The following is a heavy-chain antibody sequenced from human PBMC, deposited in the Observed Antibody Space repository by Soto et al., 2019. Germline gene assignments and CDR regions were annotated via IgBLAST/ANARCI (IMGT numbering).Heavy chain of an antibody. CDR2: ISSSSTI. V-gene: IGHV3-48*02. CDR1: GFTFSSYS. J-gene: IGHJ5*02. D-gene: IGHD3-3*01. CDR3: ARESRFLEWLSLNWFDP. Sequence: EVQLVESGGGLVQPGGSLRLSCAASGFTFSSYSMNWVRQAPGKGLEWVSYISSSSTIYYADSVKGRFTISRDNAKNSLCLRLNCLRDENTAVYYCARESRFLEWLSLNWFDPWGQGTLVTVSS.